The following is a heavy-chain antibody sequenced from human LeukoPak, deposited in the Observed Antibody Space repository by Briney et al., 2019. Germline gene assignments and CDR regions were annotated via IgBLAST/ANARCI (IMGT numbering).Heavy chain of an antibody. CDR3: ARDARYYFDY. CDR1: GFTFSSYA. CDR2: ISYDGSNK. V-gene: IGHV3-30*04. Sequence: GRSLRLSCEASGFTFSSYAMHWVRQAPGKGLEWVAVISYDGSNKYYADSVKGRFTISRDNSKNTLYLQMNSLRAEDTAVYYCARDARYYFDYWGQGTLVTVSS. J-gene: IGHJ4*02.